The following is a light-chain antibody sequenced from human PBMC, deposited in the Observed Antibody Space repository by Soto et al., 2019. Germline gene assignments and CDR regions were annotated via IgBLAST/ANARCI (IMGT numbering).Light chain of an antibody. CDR1: QGISSH. V-gene: IGKV1-39*01. Sequence: DIQMTQSPSSLSASVGDRVTITCRASQGISSHLNWYQQKPGKAPKLLIYAASSLQSGVPSRFSGSGSATDFTLTISSLQPEDFATYSCQHSHSTPLTFGGGTKVDIK. CDR3: QHSHSTPLT. J-gene: IGKJ4*01. CDR2: AAS.